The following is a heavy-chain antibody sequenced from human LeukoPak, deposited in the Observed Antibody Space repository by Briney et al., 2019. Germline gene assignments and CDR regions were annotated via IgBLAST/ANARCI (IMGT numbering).Heavy chain of an antibody. V-gene: IGHV1-69*04. Sequence: SVKVSCKASGGTFSSYAISWVRQAPGQGLEWMGRIIPIFGIANYAQKFQGRVTITADKSASTAYMELSSLRSEDTAVYYCARDSTRYYDFWSDYYYYGMDVWGQGTTVTVSS. CDR1: GGTFSSYA. CDR3: ARDSTRYYDFWSDYYYYGMDV. J-gene: IGHJ6*02. D-gene: IGHD3-3*01. CDR2: IIPIFGIA.